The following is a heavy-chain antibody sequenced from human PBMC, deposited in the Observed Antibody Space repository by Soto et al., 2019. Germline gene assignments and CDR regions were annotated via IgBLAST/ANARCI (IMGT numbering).Heavy chain of an antibody. D-gene: IGHD4-17*01. CDR3: TTAPHDHGGNSGPYYYYYGMDV. J-gene: IGHJ6*02. Sequence: EVQLVESGGGLVKPGGSLRLSCAASGFTFSNAWMNWVRQAPGKGLEWVGRIKSKTDGGTTDYAAPVKGRFTISRDDSKNTLYLQMNSLKTEDTAVYYCTTAPHDHGGNSGPYYYYYGMDVWGQGTTVTVSS. CDR2: IKSKTDGGTT. V-gene: IGHV3-15*07. CDR1: GFTFSNAW.